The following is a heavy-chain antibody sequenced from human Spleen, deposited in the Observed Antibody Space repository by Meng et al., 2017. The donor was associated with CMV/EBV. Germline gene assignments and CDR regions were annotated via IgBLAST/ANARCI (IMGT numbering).Heavy chain of an antibody. Sequence: GGPLRLSCAASGFTFSVYSMNWVRQAPGKGLEWVSSISSSSSFIYYADSVKGRFTISRDNAENSLSLQMNGLRAEDTAVYYCARESSGSFVLDVWGQGTTVTVSS. CDR3: ARESSGSFVLDV. CDR1: GFTFSVYS. CDR2: ISSSSSFI. V-gene: IGHV3-21*06. D-gene: IGHD6-25*01. J-gene: IGHJ6*02.